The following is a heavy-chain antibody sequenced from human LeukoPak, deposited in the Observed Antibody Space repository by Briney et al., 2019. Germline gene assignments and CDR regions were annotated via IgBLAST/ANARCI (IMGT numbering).Heavy chain of an antibody. Sequence: PGGSLRLSCAASGFTFSSYAMHWVRQAPGKGLEWVAVISYDGSNKYYADSVKGRFTISRDNSKNTLYLQMNSLRAEDTAVYYCAKAHSRIGWYAFDIWGQGTMVTASS. J-gene: IGHJ3*02. CDR3: AKAHSRIGWYAFDI. CDR2: ISYDGSNK. CDR1: GFTFSSYA. D-gene: IGHD6-13*01. V-gene: IGHV3-30-3*01.